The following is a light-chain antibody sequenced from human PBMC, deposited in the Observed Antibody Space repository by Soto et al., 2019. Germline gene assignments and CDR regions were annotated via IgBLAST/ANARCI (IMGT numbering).Light chain of an antibody. CDR3: CSYAGSYTLV. CDR1: SSDVGGYNC. Sequence: QSALTQPRSVSGSPGQSVTISCTGTSSDVGGYNCVSWYQQHAGKAPKLMIYDVSKRPSGVPDRFSGSKSGNTASLTISGLQAEYEADYYCCSYAGSYTLVFGGGTKLTVL. V-gene: IGLV2-11*01. J-gene: IGLJ2*01. CDR2: DVS.